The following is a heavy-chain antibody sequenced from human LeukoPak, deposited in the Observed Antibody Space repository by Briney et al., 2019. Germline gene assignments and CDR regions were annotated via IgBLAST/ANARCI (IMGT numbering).Heavy chain of an antibody. CDR2: IIPIFGTA. CDR1: GGTFSSYA. D-gene: IGHD3-22*01. J-gene: IGHJ6*02. CDR3: ARSKAQADYYDSSGYYYSPRYYYYGMDV. Sequence: SVKVSCKASGGTFSSYAISWVRQAPGQGLEWMGGIIPIFGTANYAQKFQGRVTITADESTSTAYMELSSLRSEDTAVYYCARSKAQADYYDSSGYYYSPRYYYYGMDVWGQGTTVIVSS. V-gene: IGHV1-69*01.